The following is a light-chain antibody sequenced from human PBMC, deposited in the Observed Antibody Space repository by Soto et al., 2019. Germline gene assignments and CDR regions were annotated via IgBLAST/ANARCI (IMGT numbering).Light chain of an antibody. J-gene: IGKJ1*01. V-gene: IGKV4-1*01. Sequence: DSVMTQSPDSLAVSLCERATINCKSSQSVLYSSNNKNYLAWYQQKPGQPPKLLIYWASTRESGVPDRFSGSGSGTDFTLTISSLQAEDVAVYYCQQYYSTPRTFGQGTKVDIK. CDR1: QSVLYSSNNKNY. CDR3: QQYYSTPRT. CDR2: WAS.